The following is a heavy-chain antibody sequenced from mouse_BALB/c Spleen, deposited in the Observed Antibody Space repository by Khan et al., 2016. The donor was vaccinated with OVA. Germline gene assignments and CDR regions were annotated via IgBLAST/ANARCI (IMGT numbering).Heavy chain of an antibody. CDR3: ARIPTFITTALDY. J-gene: IGHJ4*01. D-gene: IGHD1-2*01. Sequence: EVQLVESGGGLVQPGGSLKLSCAASGFTFSSNTMSWVRQTPEKRLECVAYITNGGGNTYYPDTVKGRFTISRDNAKNTLYLQMSSLKSEDTAMYYCARIPTFITTALDYWGQGTSVTVSS. CDR2: ITNGGGNT. V-gene: IGHV5-12-2*01. CDR1: GFTFSSNT.